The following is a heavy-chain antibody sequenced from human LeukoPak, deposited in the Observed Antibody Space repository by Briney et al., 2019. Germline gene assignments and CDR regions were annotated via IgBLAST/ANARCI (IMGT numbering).Heavy chain of an antibody. Sequence: PSETLSLTCAVSGNSISGYYWSWIRQAAGKGLEWIGRMHTSGSTNYSPSLKSRMTISVDRSKNQFSLKLSSVTAADTAVYYCARAVSGYSYGFLYWGQGALVTVSS. D-gene: IGHD5-18*01. CDR3: ARAVSGYSYGFLY. CDR2: MHTSGST. CDR1: GNSISGYY. V-gene: IGHV4-4*07. J-gene: IGHJ4*02.